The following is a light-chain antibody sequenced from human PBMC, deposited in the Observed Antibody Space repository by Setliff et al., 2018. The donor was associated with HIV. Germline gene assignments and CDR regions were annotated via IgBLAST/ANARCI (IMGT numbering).Light chain of an antibody. CDR2: DVS. V-gene: IGLV2-14*03. CDR3: ASYRSPATYV. J-gene: IGLJ1*01. Sequence: QSALTQPASVSGSPGQSITISCIGTSSDVGGYDFVSWYQQRPGKAPKLIIFDVSERPSGVSHRFSASKSGNTASLTISGLQIEDEANYFCASYRSPATYVFGIGTKVTVL. CDR1: SSDVGGYDF.